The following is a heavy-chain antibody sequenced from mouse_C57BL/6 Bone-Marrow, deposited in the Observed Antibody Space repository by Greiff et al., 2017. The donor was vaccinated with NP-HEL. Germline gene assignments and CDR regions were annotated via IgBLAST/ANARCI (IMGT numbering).Heavy chain of an antibody. CDR2: IWWDDDK. D-gene: IGHD2-1*01. Sequence: QVQLKESGPGILQPSQTLSLTCSFSGFSLSTFGMGVGRIRQPSGQGLVWLAHIWWDDDKYYNPVLKSWPTISKDTSKNQVFLMIANVDTADNATSYCARMVIYYGNYDYWGQGTTLTVSS. CDR3: ARMVIYYGNYDY. CDR1: GFSLSTFGMG. V-gene: IGHV8-8*01. J-gene: IGHJ2*01.